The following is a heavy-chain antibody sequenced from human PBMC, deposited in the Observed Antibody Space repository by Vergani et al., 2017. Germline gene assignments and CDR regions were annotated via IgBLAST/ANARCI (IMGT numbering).Heavy chain of an antibody. CDR2: INHSERT. V-gene: IGHV4-34*01. CDR3: ARGGCSSWYSNDY. Sequence: QVQLQQWGAGLLKPSETLSLTCAVYGGSFSGYYWSWIRQPPGKGLEWIGEINHSERTNYNPSLKSRVTISVDTSKNQCSLKLRAVTAADTAVYYCARGGCSSWYSNDYWGQGTLVTVSS. CDR1: GGSFSGYY. J-gene: IGHJ4*02. D-gene: IGHD6-13*01.